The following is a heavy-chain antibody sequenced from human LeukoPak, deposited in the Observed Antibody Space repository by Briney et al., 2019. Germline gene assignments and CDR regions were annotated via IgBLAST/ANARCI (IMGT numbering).Heavy chain of an antibody. CDR3: ARDKNTSGPKNSKIAVAGRYYYGMDV. V-gene: IGHV3-21*01. CDR1: GFTFSSYS. Sequence: KAGGSLRLSCAASGFTFSSYSMNWVRQAPGKGLEWVSSISSSSSYIYYADSVKGRFTISRDNAKNSLYLQMNSLRAEDTAVYYCARDKNTSGPKNSKIAVAGRYYYGMDVWGQGTTVTVSS. J-gene: IGHJ6*02. D-gene: IGHD6-19*01. CDR2: ISSSSSYI.